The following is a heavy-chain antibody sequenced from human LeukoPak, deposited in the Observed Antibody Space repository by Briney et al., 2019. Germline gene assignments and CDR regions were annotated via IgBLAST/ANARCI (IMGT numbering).Heavy chain of an antibody. CDR2: ISDSGGST. D-gene: IGHD2-2*01. J-gene: IGHJ4*02. CDR3: AKHGVVPAADY. Sequence: GGSLRLSCAASGLTFINYAMNWVRQAPGKGLEWVSVISDSGGSTLYADSVKGRFTVSRDNSKNTLYLQMNSLRVEDTAVYYCAKHGVVPAADYWGQGTLVTVSS. CDR1: GLTFINYA. V-gene: IGHV3-23*01.